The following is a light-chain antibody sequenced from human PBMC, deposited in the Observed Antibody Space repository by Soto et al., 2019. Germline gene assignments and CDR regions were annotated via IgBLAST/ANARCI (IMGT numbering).Light chain of an antibody. CDR1: QSISSY. J-gene: IGKJ1*01. Sequence: DIQMTQSPSSLSASVGDRVTITCRASQSISSYLNWYQQKPGKAPKLMXYATSSLQSGVPSRFIGGGSGTDLTLTISSLQTEDFANYYCQQSYSTPPGTFGQGTKVDIK. CDR3: QQSYSTPPGT. CDR2: ATS. V-gene: IGKV1-39*01.